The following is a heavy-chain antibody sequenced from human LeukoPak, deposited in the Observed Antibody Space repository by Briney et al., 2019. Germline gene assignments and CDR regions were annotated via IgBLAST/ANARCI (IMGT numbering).Heavy chain of an antibody. D-gene: IGHD4-11*01. CDR3: ARDQLYSNYYFDY. CDR2: INPNSGGT. V-gene: IGHV1-2*02. J-gene: IGHJ4*02. Sequence: ASVKVSCKASGYTFTGYYMHWVRQAPGQGLEWMGWINPNSGGTNYAQKFQGRVTMTRDTSISTAYMELSRLRSDDTAVYYCARDQLYSNYYFDYWGQGTLVTVSS. CDR1: GYTFTGYY.